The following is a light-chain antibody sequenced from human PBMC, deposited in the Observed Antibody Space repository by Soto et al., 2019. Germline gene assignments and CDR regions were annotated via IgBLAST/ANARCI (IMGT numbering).Light chain of an antibody. CDR1: SSDVGVYNL. J-gene: IGLJ2*01. Sequence: QSALTQPASVSGSPGQSITISCTGTSSDVGVYNLVSWYQQHPDKAPKLMMYEGSKRPSGVSTRFSGSKSGNTATLTISGLLAEGEADYYCSSYGGSSILFFGGGTTLTVL. CDR3: SSYGGSSILF. CDR2: EGS. V-gene: IGLV2-23*01.